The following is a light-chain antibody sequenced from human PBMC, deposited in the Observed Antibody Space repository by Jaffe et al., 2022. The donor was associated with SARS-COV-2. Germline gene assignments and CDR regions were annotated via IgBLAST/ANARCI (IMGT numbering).Light chain of an antibody. CDR3: ATWDDSLNAYV. J-gene: IGLJ1*01. V-gene: IGLV1-44*01. CDR2: ANN. CDR1: SSNIGTKT. Sequence: QSLLTQPPSASGPPGQRITISCSGSSSNIGTKTFDWYHQLPGSAPKLLMYANNQRPLGVPARVAGSKSATSASLTISGLQSGDEGDYYCATWDDSLNAYVFGTGTKVTVL.